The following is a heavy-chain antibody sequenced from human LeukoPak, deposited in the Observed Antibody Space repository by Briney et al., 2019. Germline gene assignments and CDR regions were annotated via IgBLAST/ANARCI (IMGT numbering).Heavy chain of an antibody. V-gene: IGHV4-31*03. CDR2: IYYSGST. CDR3: ARDSGSYSDAFDI. D-gene: IGHD1-26*01. CDR1: GGSISSGDYY. J-gene: IGHJ3*02. Sequence: SETLSLTCTVSGGSISSGDYYWSWIRQHPGKGLEWIGYIYYSGSTYYNPSLKSRVTISVDTSKNQFSLKLSSVTAADTAVYYCARDSGSYSDAFDIWGQGTMVTVSS.